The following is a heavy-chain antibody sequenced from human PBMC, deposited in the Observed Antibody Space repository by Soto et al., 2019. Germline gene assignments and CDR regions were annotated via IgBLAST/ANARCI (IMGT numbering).Heavy chain of an antibody. CDR1: GFTFSSYS. V-gene: IGHV3-48*01. D-gene: IGHD4-17*01. Sequence: EVQLVESGGGLVQPGGSLRLSCAASGFTFSSYSMNWVRQAPGKGLEWVSYISSSSSTIYYADSVKGRFTISRDNAKNSLYLQMNSLRAEDTAVYDCARSYGDYVDYYYYYMDVWGKGTTVTVSS. CDR2: ISSSSSTI. J-gene: IGHJ6*03. CDR3: ARSYGDYVDYYYYYMDV.